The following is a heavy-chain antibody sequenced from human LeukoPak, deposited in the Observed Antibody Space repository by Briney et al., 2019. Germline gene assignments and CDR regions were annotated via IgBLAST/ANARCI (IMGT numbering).Heavy chain of an antibody. Sequence: SETLSLTCTVSGGSISSYYWSWIRQPAGKGLEWIGRIYTSGSTNYNPSLKSRVTMSVDTSKNQFSLKLSSVTAADTAVYYCARERALRYSDPRGNFDYWGQGTLVTVSS. CDR3: ARERALRYSDPRGNFDY. D-gene: IGHD3-9*01. V-gene: IGHV4-4*07. CDR2: IYTSGST. CDR1: GGSISSYY. J-gene: IGHJ4*02.